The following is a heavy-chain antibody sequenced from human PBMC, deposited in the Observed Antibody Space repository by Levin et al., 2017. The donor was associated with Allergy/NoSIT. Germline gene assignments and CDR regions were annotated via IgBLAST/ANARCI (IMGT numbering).Heavy chain of an antibody. V-gene: IGHV4-59*12. D-gene: IGHD4-17*01. CDR2: IYSSGGT. J-gene: IGHJ5*01. CDR3: ERGDYGDYGWFDS. Sequence: SQTLSLTCTVSCDSLNNYFWSWIRPPPGKGLEWIGYIYSSGGTNCNPPLKSRVTMSVDMTKNHFSLRLRSVTAADTAVYYCERGDYGDYGWFDSWGQGTLVTVSS. CDR1: CDSLNNYF.